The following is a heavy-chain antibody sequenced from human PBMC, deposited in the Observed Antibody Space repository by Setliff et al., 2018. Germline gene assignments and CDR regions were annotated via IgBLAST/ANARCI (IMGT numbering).Heavy chain of an antibody. V-gene: IGHV4-4*08. CDR1: GDSIINYY. D-gene: IGHD2-8*01. CDR2: IYSSGST. Sequence: PSETLSLTCTVSGDSIINYYWSWIRQPPGKGLEWIGNIYSSGSTNYNPSLKSRVTISVDTSKNQFSLNLTSVTAADTAVYYCAREGFYCTNGICYRPFDYWGQGT. CDR3: AREGFYCTNGICYRPFDY. J-gene: IGHJ4*02.